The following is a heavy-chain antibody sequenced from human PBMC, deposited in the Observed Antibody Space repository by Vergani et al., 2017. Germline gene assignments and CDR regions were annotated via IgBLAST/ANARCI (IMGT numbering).Heavy chain of an antibody. Sequence: QVQLQESGPGLVKPSETLSLTCTVSGGSLSSYYWSWIRQPPGKGLEWIGYIYYSGSTNYNPSLKSRVTISVDTSKNQFSLKLSSVTAADTAVYYCARVDTVVAIDYWGQGTLVTVSS. J-gene: IGHJ4*02. V-gene: IGHV4-59*01. D-gene: IGHD4-23*01. CDR2: IYYSGST. CDR3: ARVDTVVAIDY. CDR1: GGSLSSYY.